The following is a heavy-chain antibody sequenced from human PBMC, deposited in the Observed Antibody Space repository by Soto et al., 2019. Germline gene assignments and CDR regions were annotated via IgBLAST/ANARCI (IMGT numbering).Heavy chain of an antibody. CDR1: GYSFTSYW. CDR2: IDPTDSYT. CDR3: AREDIVAGVGYGMDV. V-gene: IGHV5-10-1*01. D-gene: IGHD5-12*01. Sequence: GESLKISCKGSGYSFTSYWINWVRQMPGKGLEWMGRIDPTDSYTNYSPSFQGHVTISADKSISTAYVQWSSLKASDTAMYYCAREDIVAGVGYGMDVWGQGTTVTVSS. J-gene: IGHJ6*02.